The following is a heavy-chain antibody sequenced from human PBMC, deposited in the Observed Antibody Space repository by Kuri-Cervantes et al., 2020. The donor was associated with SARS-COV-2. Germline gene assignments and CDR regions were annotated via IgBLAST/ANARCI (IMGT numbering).Heavy chain of an antibody. Sequence: GESLKISCAASGFTFSSYSMNWVRQAPGKGLEWVSSISSSSSYIYYADSVKGRFTISRDNAKNSLYLQMNSLRAEDTAVYYCATVFPPDTYHFDYWGQGTLVTVSS. CDR2: ISSSSSYI. CDR1: GFTFSSYS. J-gene: IGHJ4*02. CDR3: ATVFPPDTYHFDY. V-gene: IGHV3-21*01. D-gene: IGHD2-2*01.